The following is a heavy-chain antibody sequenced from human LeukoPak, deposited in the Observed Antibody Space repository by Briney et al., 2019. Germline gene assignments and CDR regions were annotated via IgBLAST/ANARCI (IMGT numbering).Heavy chain of an antibody. D-gene: IGHD3-3*01. CDR1: GFTFSGSA. CDR2: IRSKANSYAT. Sequence: GGSLRLSCAASGFTFSGSAMHWVRQASGKGLEWVGRIRSKANSYATAYAASVKGRFTISRDDSKNTAYLQMNSLKTEDTAVYYRTRHGDDFWSGAAQFDCWGQGTLVTVSS. V-gene: IGHV3-73*01. J-gene: IGHJ4*02. CDR3: TRHGDDFWSGAAQFDC.